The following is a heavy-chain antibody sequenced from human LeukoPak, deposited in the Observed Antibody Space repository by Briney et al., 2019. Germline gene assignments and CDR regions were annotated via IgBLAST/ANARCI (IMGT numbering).Heavy chain of an antibody. Sequence: PGGSLRLSCAASGFTFSSYAMHWVRQAPGKGLEWVANIKQDGSENYYVDSVKSRFTISRDNAKNSLYLQMNSLRAEDTAVYYCARGIRGPAGVWRSYYGMDVWGQGTTVTVSS. J-gene: IGHJ6*02. CDR1: GFTFSSYA. CDR3: ARGIRGPAGVWRSYYGMDV. V-gene: IGHV3-7*01. CDR2: IKQDGSEN. D-gene: IGHD3-10*01.